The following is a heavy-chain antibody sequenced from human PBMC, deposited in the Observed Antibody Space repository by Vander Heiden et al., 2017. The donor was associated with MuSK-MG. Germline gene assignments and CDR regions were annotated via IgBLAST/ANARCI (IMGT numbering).Heavy chain of an antibody. CDR1: GFPFSSYA. Sequence: EVQLLESGGGLVQPGGSLRLSCAASGFPFSSYAMSWVRQAPGKGLEWVSAISGSGGSTYYADSGKGRFTISRDNSKNTRDLKMNSLRAEETAVYYCAKDAWRWLSGYGKWDYWGQGTLVTVSS. CDR2: ISGSGGST. V-gene: IGHV3-23*01. D-gene: IGHD5-12*01. J-gene: IGHJ4*02. CDR3: AKDAWRWLSGYGKWDY.